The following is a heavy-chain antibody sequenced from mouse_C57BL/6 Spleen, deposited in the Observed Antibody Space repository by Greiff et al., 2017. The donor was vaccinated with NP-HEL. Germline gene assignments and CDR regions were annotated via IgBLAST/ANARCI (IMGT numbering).Heavy chain of an antibody. Sequence: VQLKESGPGLVKPSQSLSLTCSVTGYSITSGYYWNWIRQFPGNKLEWMGYISYDGSNNYNPSLKNRISITRDTSKNQFFLKLNSVTTEDTATYYCARDRTGHWYFDVWGTGTTVTVSS. CDR3: ARDRTGHWYFDV. V-gene: IGHV3-6*01. CDR1: GYSITSGYY. J-gene: IGHJ1*03. CDR2: ISYDGSN. D-gene: IGHD4-1*01.